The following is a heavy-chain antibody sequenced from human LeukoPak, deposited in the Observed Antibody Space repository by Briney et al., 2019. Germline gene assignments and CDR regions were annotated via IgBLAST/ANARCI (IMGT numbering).Heavy chain of an antibody. Sequence: SVKVSCKASGGTFSGYAISWVRQAPGQGLEWMGGIIPIFGTANYAQKFQGRVTMTRDTSTSTVYMELSSLRSEDTAVYYCARGAVAGKFDYWGQGTLVTVSS. V-gene: IGHV1-69*05. J-gene: IGHJ4*02. CDR3: ARGAVAGKFDY. CDR2: IIPIFGTA. CDR1: GGTFSGYA. D-gene: IGHD6-19*01.